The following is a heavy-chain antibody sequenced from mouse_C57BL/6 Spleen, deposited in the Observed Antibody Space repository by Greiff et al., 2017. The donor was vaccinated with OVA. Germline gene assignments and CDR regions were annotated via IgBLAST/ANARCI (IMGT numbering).Heavy chain of an antibody. CDR1: GYTFTGYW. CDR2: ILPGSGST. D-gene: IGHD2-1*01. J-gene: IGHJ3*01. CDR3: ARSVDYGNYGAY. V-gene: IGHV1-9*01. Sequence: QVQLQQSGAELMKPGASVKLSCKATGYTFTGYWIEWVKQRPGHGLEWNGEILPGSGSTNYNEKFKGKATFTVDTSSNTAYMQLSSLTTGDSAIYYCARSVDYGNYGAYWGQGTLVTVSA.